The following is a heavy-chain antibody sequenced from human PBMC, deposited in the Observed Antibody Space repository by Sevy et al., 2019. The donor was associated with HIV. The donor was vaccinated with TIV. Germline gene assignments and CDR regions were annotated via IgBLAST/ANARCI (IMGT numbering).Heavy chain of an antibody. Sequence: GESLKISCAASGFTVSSNYMSWVRQAPGKGREWVSVIYSGGSTYYADSVKGRFTISRDNSKNTLYLQMNSLRAEDTAVYYCASSGYYETRFDYWGKGTLVTVS. J-gene: IGHJ4*02. V-gene: IGHV3-66*02. CDR3: ASSGYYETRFDY. D-gene: IGHD3-22*01. CDR2: IYSGGST. CDR1: GFTVSSNY.